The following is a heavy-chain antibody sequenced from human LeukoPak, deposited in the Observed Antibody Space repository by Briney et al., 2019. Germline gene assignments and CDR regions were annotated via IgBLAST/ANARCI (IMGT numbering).Heavy chain of an antibody. CDR2: ISGSGGNT. J-gene: IGHJ5*02. CDR3: AKSSGWYVDWFDP. V-gene: IGHV3-23*01. CDR1: RFTFSSYA. D-gene: IGHD3-22*01. Sequence: GGSLRLSCAASRFTFSSYAMTWVRQAPGKGLEWVSGISGSGGNTYYADSVKGRFTISRDNSKNTLYLQMNSLRADDTAVYYCAKSSGWYVDWFDPWGQGTLVTVSS.